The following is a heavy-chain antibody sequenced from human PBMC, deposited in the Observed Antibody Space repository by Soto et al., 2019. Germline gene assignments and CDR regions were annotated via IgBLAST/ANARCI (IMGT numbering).Heavy chain of an antibody. CDR1: GGSFSGYY. J-gene: IGHJ5*02. CDR2: INHSGST. V-gene: IGHV4-34*01. Sequence: SETLSLTCAVYGGSFSGYYWSWIRQPPGKGLEWIGEINHSGSTNYNPSLKSRVTISVDTSKNQFSLKLSSVTAADTAVYYCARGRGITMVRGVPSSWFDPWGQGTLVT. D-gene: IGHD3-10*01. CDR3: ARGRGITMVRGVPSSWFDP.